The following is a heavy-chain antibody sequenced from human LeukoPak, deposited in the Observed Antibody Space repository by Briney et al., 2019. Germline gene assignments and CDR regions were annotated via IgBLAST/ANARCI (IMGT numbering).Heavy chain of an antibody. D-gene: IGHD4-17*01. CDR1: GGSISSSNW. V-gene: IGHV4-4*02. J-gene: IGHJ6*03. Sequence: SETLSLTCAVSGGSISSSNWWSWVRQPPGKGLEWIGEIYHSGSTNYNPSLKSRVTISVDTSKNQFSLKLSSVTAADTAVYYCARRRGGDYGMYYYYYMDVWGKGTTVTVSS. CDR2: IYHSGST. CDR3: ARRRGGDYGMYYYYYMDV.